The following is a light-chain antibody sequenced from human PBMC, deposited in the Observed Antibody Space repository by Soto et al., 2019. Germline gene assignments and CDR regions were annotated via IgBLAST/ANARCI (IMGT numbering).Light chain of an antibody. J-gene: IGKJ2*01. Sequence: EIVLTQSPVTLSVSPGERATLSCRASQSISTTLVWYQQKPGQAPRLLIYGASTRATGVPARFSGSGSGTEFTLTISSLQSEDFAVYYCQQRGDWPLYTFGQGSRLEIK. CDR2: GAS. CDR1: QSISTT. CDR3: QQRGDWPLYT. V-gene: IGKV3-15*01.